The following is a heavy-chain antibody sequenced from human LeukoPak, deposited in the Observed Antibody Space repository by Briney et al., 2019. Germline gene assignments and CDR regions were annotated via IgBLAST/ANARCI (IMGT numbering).Heavy chain of an antibody. CDR3: AKGPVRSSPYYFDY. D-gene: IGHD6-6*01. CDR1: VFTFSNYA. J-gene: IGHJ4*02. V-gene: IGHV3-23*01. CDR2: IIGSGGTT. Sequence: GESLRLSCEASVFTFSNYAMTWVRQAPGKGLEWVSTIIGSGGTTFYADSVKGRFTISRDNSKNTLYLQLNSLRAEDTAVYYCAKGPVRSSPYYFDYWGQGTLVTASS.